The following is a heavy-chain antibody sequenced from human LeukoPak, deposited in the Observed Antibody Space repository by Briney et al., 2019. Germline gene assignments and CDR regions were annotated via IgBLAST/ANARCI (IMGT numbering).Heavy chain of an antibody. J-gene: IGHJ6*03. V-gene: IGHV3-53*01. D-gene: IGHD2-8*01. CDR3: TRAYASRLAYNNYSTVV. CDR1: RFTVSSYH. CDR2: IYSGGST. Sequence: GGSLRLSCAASRFTVSSYHVYWGRQAPGKGLEWVSVIYSGGSTYYADSVKGRFTISRAISTNTVHLHMNSLRAEDTAVYYCTRAYASRLAYNNYSTVVWGTGTTVTVSS.